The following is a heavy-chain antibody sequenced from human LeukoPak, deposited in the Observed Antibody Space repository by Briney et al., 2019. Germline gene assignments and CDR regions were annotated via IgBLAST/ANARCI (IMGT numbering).Heavy chain of an antibody. J-gene: IGHJ3*02. Sequence: GASVKVSCKASGYTFTSYGISWVRQAPGQGLEWMGWINTNTGNPTYAQGFTGRFVFSLDTSVSTAYLQISSLKAEDTAVYYCTRRYNYDSSGYYYVRGAFDIWGQGTMVTVSS. V-gene: IGHV7-4-1*02. D-gene: IGHD3-22*01. CDR1: GYTFTSYG. CDR2: INTNTGNP. CDR3: TRRYNYDSSGYYYVRGAFDI.